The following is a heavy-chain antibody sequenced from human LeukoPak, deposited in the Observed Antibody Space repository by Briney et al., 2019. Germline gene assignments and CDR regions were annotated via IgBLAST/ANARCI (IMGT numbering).Heavy chain of an antibody. CDR2: ISYDGSNK. CDR3: ARVDCSSTSCYTRGAFDY. J-gene: IGHJ4*02. CDR1: GFTFSSYA. D-gene: IGHD2-2*02. V-gene: IGHV3-30-3*01. Sequence: GRSLRLSCAASGFTFSSYAMHWVRQAPGKGLEWVAVISYDGSNKYYADSVKGRFTISRDNSKNTLYLQMNSLRAEDTAVYYCARVDCSSTSCYTRGAFDYWGQGTLVTVSS.